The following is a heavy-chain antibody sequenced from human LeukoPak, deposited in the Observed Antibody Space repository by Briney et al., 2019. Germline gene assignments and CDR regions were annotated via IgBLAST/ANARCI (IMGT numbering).Heavy chain of an antibody. J-gene: IGHJ4*02. Sequence: ASETLCLTCAVYGESFSGYYWSWIRQPPGKGLEWIGEINHSGSTNYNPSLKSRVTISVDTSKNQFSLKLSSVTAADTAVYYCARGVARTYNSDTGGYAAADYWGQGTLVTVSS. D-gene: IGHD3-22*01. CDR1: GESFSGYY. V-gene: IGHV4-34*01. CDR3: ARGVARTYNSDTGGYAAADY. CDR2: INHSGST.